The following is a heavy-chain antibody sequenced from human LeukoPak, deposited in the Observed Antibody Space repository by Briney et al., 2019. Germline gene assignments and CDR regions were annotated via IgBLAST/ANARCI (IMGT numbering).Heavy chain of an antibody. D-gene: IGHD5-18*01. Sequence: KPSETLSLTCTVSGGSMSSYYWSWLRQPAGKGLEWIGRIYTSGSTNYNPSLKSRVTMSVDTSKNQFSLKLTSVTAADTAVYYCARTTLGYSYGLQDYWGQGTLVTVSS. V-gene: IGHV4-4*07. CDR1: GGSMSSYY. CDR3: ARTTLGYSYGLQDY. J-gene: IGHJ4*02. CDR2: IYTSGST.